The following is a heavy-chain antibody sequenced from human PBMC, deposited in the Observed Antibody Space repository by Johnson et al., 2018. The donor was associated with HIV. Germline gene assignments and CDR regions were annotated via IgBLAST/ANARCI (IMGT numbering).Heavy chain of an antibody. V-gene: IGHV3-30-3*01. J-gene: IGHJ3*02. CDR1: GFTFKSYT. D-gene: IGHD3/OR15-3a*01. CDR2: ISYDGTKK. CDR3: AKGDLDCNDDFCYVDAFDM. Sequence: QVQLVESGGGLVQPGGSLRLSCAASGFTFKSYTVHWVRQAPGKGLEWVAVISYDGTKKNYADSVKGRFTISRDNSKNTLYLQMNSLRSEDTGVFYCAKGDLDCNDDFCYVDAFDMWGQGTMVTVSS.